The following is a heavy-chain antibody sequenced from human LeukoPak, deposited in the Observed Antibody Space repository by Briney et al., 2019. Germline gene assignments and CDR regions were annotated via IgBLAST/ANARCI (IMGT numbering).Heavy chain of an antibody. CDR2: IKRDGSQK. CDR3: ARNNGMDV. Sequence: GGSLRLSCAAPGFIFSSNWMGWVRQAPGKGLEWVAHIKRDGSQKYYLDSVKGRFTISKDNAKNSLYLQMNSLRAEDTALYHCARNNGMDVWGQGTTVIVSS. CDR1: GFIFSSNW. J-gene: IGHJ6*02. V-gene: IGHV3-7*03.